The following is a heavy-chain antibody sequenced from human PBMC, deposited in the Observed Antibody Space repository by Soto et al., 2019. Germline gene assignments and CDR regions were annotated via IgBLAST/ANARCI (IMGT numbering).Heavy chain of an antibody. V-gene: IGHV4-59*08. Sequence: QVQLQESGPGLVKPSETLSLTCTLSGGSISTYYWSWIRQPPGKALEWIGYVYDRATTSYNPSHMTRATLSADTSNTQFPLNLRTVTAANTAVYFCARIRSVFSGGRNDYWGQGILVTVSS. CDR2: VYDRATT. J-gene: IGHJ4*02. CDR3: ARIRSVFSGGRNDY. D-gene: IGHD2-15*01. CDR1: GGSISTYY.